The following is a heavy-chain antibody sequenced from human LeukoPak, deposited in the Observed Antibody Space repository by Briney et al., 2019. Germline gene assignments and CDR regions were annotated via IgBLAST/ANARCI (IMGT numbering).Heavy chain of an antibody. CDR1: GFTFSSYW. CDR3: VRQQLSHGDH. J-gene: IGHJ5*02. D-gene: IGHD6-13*01. V-gene: IGHV3-74*01. Sequence: PGGSLRLSCAASGFTFSSYWMHWVRQAPGKGLVWVSRINSDGSSTSYADFVKGRFTISRDNAKNTLYLQVNSLRDDDTAVYYCVRQQLSHGDHWGLGTLVTVSS. CDR2: INSDGSST.